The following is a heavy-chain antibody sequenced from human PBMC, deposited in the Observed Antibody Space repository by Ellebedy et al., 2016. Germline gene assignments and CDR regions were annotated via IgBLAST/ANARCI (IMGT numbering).Heavy chain of an antibody. J-gene: IGHJ4*02. CDR1: GFIFSSYA. CDR3: ARDRRVYGLVTGGQIQN. Sequence: GGSLRLXXAASGFIFSSYAMHWLRQTPGKGLEWVAVVSYDGSTEYYANSVKGRFTISRDNSKNTVHLQMNSLRPEDTAVYYCARDRRVYGLVTGGQIQNWGQGTLITVSS. D-gene: IGHD3-9*01. CDR2: VSYDGSTE. V-gene: IGHV3-30-3*01.